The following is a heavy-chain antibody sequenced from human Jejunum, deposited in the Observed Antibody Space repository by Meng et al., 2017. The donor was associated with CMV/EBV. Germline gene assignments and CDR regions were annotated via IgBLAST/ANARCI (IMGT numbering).Heavy chain of an antibody. Sequence: QVLRHESGQGLVMPSQTLSLTCSVSGGSIGSGDYYWSWIRQPPGKGLEWIGYIHDTGSTSHNPSLKSRVDISLGTSKNQFSLTLNSVTAEDTAVYFCARGSIFVSFDSWGQGTLVTVSS. V-gene: IGHV4-30-4*08. CDR2: IHDTGST. J-gene: IGHJ4*02. D-gene: IGHD3-3*01. CDR3: ARGSIFVSFDS. CDR1: GGSIGSGDYY.